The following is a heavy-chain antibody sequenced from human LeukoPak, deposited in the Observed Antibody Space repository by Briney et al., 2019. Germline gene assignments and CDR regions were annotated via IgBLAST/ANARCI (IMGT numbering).Heavy chain of an antibody. Sequence: GGSLRLSCAASGFTFSSYSMNWVRQAPGKGLEWVSSISSSSSYIYYADSVKSRFTISRDNAKNSLYPQMNSLRAEDTAVYYCASPRYCSGGSCLGDAFDIWGQGTMVTVSS. CDR2: ISSSSSYI. CDR1: GFTFSSYS. CDR3: ASPRYCSGGSCLGDAFDI. J-gene: IGHJ3*02. D-gene: IGHD2-15*01. V-gene: IGHV3-21*01.